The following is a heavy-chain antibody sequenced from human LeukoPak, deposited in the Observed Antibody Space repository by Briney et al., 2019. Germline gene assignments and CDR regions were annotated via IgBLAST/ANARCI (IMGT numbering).Heavy chain of an antibody. J-gene: IGHJ2*01. CDR1: GYTFISYG. D-gene: IGHD2-21*02. CDR2: VSGYNGNT. V-gene: IGHV1-18*01. CDR3: ARGLGVVTAQSEQPKPRYFDL. Sequence: GASVKVSCKASGYTFISYGISWVRQAPGQGLEWMGWVSGYNGNTNYAQNLQGRVTMTTDTSTSTAYMELRSLRSDDTVVYYCARGLGVVTAQSEQPKPRYFDLWGRGTQVTVSS.